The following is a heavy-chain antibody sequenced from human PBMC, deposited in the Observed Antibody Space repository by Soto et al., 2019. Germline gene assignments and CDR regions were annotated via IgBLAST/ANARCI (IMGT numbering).Heavy chain of an antibody. J-gene: IGHJ6*02. V-gene: IGHV3-53*01. Sequence: EVQLVESGGGLIQPGGSLRLSCAASGFNFIRKYMIWVRQAPGKGLEWVSILYSGGTTYYADSVKGRFTISRDTSENTVYLQLNSLRAEDTAVYYCGRGGSEHAMDVWGQGTTVTVSS. CDR3: GRGGSEHAMDV. CDR2: LYSGGTT. CDR1: GFNFIRKY.